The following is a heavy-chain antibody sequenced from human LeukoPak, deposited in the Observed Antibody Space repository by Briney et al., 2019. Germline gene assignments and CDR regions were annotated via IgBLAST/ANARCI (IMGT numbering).Heavy chain of an antibody. CDR2: SSPHLADT. CDR1: GYTFDSYG. V-gene: IGHV1-18*01. Sequence: GASVKVSCKASGYTFDSYGISWVRQAPGQGLEWMGWSSPHLADTGAAQKFQGRVTMTTDTSTSTVYMELRSLRSDDTAVYYCARDNSMHERGWWFDPWGQGTLVTVSS. D-gene: IGHD4-23*01. CDR3: ARDNSMHERGWWFDP. J-gene: IGHJ5*02.